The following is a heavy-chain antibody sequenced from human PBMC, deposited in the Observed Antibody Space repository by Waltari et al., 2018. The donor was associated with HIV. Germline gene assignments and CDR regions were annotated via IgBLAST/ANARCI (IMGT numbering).Heavy chain of an antibody. V-gene: IGHV3-33*01. J-gene: IGHJ4*02. CDR2: RWYDGDNK. CDR1: GFTFSNFA. CDR3: ARGGYYYDISGYYHY. Sequence: QVQLVESGGGVVQPGRSLRLSCAASGFTFSNFALHWVSPAPGKGLEWVAVRWYDGDNKYYADSVKGRFTISRDNSKNTLYLQMNSLRVEDTAVYYCARGGYYYDISGYYHYWGQGTLVTVSS. D-gene: IGHD3-22*01.